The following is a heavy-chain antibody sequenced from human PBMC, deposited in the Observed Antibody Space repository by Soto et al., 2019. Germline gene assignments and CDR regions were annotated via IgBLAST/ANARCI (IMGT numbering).Heavy chain of an antibody. CDR1: GFTFSSYA. J-gene: IGHJ4*02. V-gene: IGHV3-23*01. CDR3: ASEQWLDKSFDY. D-gene: IGHD6-19*01. Sequence: EVQLLESGGGLVQPGGSLRLSCAASGFTFSSYAMSWVRQAPGKGLEWVSAISGSGGSTYYADSVKGRFTISRDNSKNTLYLQMNSLRADDTAVYYCASEQWLDKSFDYWGQGTLVTVSS. CDR2: ISGSGGST.